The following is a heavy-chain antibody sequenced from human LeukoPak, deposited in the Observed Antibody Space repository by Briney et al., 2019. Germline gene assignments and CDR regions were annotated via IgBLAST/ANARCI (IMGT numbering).Heavy chain of an antibody. D-gene: IGHD3-3*01. J-gene: IGHJ4*02. V-gene: IGHV3-15*01. CDR1: GFSFSNAW. CDR3: TTDPQAALRFLEWLSRRRFDY. CDR2: IKSNTDGGTT. Sequence: GGSLRLSCAASGFSFSNAWMSWVRQAPGKGLECVGRIKSNTDGGTTEYCTPVKGRFTISRDDSKNTLYLQMNSLKTEDTAVYYCTTDPQAALRFLEWLSRRRFDYWGQGTLVTVSS.